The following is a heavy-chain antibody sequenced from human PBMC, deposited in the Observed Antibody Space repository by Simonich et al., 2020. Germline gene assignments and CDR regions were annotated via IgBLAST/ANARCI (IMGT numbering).Heavy chain of an antibody. J-gene: IGHJ3*02. CDR3: ARDTFLGYCSSTSCYDAFDI. Sequence: QVQLVQSGAEVKKPGASVKVSCKASGYTFTGYYMHWVRPAPGKGLRWMGRINPIRGGTTYAQKFQGRVTMTRDTASSTAYMELSRLRSDDTAVYYGARDTFLGYCSSTSCYDAFDIWGQGTMVTVSS. V-gene: IGHV1-2*06. D-gene: IGHD2-2*01. CDR1: GYTFTGYY. CDR2: INPIRGGT.